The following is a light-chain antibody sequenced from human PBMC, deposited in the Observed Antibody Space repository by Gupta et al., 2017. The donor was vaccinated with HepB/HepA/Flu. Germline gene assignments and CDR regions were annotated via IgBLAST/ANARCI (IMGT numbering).Light chain of an antibody. CDR3: GTWDNSLSAGV. Sequence: QSVLTQPPSVSAAPGQKVTISCSGSSSNIGDNYVSWYQQFPGTAPKLLIHEIHKRPSGIPDRFSGSKSGTSATLDITGLQTGDEADYYCGTWDNSLSAGVFGGGTKLTVL. CDR1: SSNIGDNY. V-gene: IGLV1-51*02. J-gene: IGLJ3*02. CDR2: EIH.